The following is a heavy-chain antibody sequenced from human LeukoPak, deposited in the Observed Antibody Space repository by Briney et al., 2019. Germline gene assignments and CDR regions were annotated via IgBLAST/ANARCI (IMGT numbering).Heavy chain of an antibody. D-gene: IGHD2-2*01. Sequence: ASVKVSCKASGYTFTSYAMHWVRQAPGQGLEWMGWINAGNGNTKYSQKFQGRVTITRDTSASTAYMEVSSLRSEDTAVYYCARAPRGNSGYCSSTSCTDHRYNWFDPWGQGTLVTVSS. CDR3: ARAPRGNSGYCSSTSCTDHRYNWFDP. J-gene: IGHJ5*02. CDR1: GYTFTSYA. V-gene: IGHV1-3*01. CDR2: INAGNGNT.